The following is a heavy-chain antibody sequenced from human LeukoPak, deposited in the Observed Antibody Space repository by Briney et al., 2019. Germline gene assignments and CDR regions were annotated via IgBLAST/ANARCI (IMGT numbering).Heavy chain of an antibody. CDR2: IYYGGST. CDR1: GGSISSGDYY. Sequence: SETLSLTCTVSGGSISSGDYYWSWIRQPPGKGLEWIGYIYYGGSTYYNPSLKSRVTISVDTSKNQFSPKLSSVTAADTAVYYCARAIVVVPAATLNWFDPWGQGTLVTVSS. CDR3: ARAIVVVPAATLNWFDP. D-gene: IGHD2-2*01. V-gene: IGHV4-30-4*08. J-gene: IGHJ5*02.